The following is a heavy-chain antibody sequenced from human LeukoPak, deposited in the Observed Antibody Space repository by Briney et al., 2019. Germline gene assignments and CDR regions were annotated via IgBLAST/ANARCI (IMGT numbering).Heavy chain of an antibody. CDR3: AREIELRWFGESDY. CDR2: INHSGTT. J-gene: IGHJ4*02. V-gene: IGHV4-34*01. D-gene: IGHD3-10*01. Sequence: SETLSLTCAVYGESFSGYYWSWIRQPPGKGLEWIGEINHSGTTNYNPSLKSRVTISIDTSKNQFSLKLNSVTPADTAVYYCAREIELRWFGESDYWSQGTLVTVSS. CDR1: GESFSGYY.